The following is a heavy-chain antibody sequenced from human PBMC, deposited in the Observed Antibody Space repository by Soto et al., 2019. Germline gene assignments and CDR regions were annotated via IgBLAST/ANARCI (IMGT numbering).Heavy chain of an antibody. D-gene: IGHD2-15*01. Sequence: QVQLQESGPGLVKPSQTLSLTCTVSGGSISSGGYYWSWIRQHPGKGLEWIGYIYYSGSTYDNPSLKSRVTISVDTSQNQYSLKLSSVTAAETAVYYCARESGGRQWSVWGQGTTVTVSS. CDR1: GGSISSGGYY. CDR2: IYYSGST. CDR3: ARESGGRQWSV. J-gene: IGHJ6*02. V-gene: IGHV4-31*03.